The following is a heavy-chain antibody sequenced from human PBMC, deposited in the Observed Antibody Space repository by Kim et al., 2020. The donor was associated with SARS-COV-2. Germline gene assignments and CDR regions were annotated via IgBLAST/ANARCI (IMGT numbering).Heavy chain of an antibody. J-gene: IGHJ4*02. Sequence: GGSLRLSCAASGFTFSSYAMSWVRQAPGKGLEWVSAISGSGGSTYYADSVKGRFTISRDNSKNTLYLQMNSLRAEDTAVYYCAKDPGGGYYYDSSGGGYFDYWGQGTLVTVSS. CDR3: AKDPGGGYYYDSSGGGYFDY. V-gene: IGHV3-23*01. CDR1: GFTFSSYA. D-gene: IGHD3-22*01. CDR2: ISGSGGST.